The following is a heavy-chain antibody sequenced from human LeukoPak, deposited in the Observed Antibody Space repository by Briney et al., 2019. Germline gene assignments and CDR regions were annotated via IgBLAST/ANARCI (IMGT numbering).Heavy chain of an antibody. CDR1: GLTYSRYW. CDR3: ARCGYSSSWYSLQWLVTGYFDY. CDR2: INQVSSEK. V-gene: IGHV3-7*01. J-gene: IGHJ4*02. Sequence: GGSLRLFCASSGLTYSRYWMSWASHAPGRGREGGANINQVSSEKYYVESVKGRFNISRDNAKNSLYPQMNRLRGEDTAVYYCARCGYSSSWYSLQWLVTGYFDYWGQGTLVTASA. D-gene: IGHD6-13*01.